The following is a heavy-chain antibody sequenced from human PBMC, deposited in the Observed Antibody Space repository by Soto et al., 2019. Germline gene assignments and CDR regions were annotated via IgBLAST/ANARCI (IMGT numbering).Heavy chain of an antibody. V-gene: IGHV3-30-3*01. CDR3: ARDEQQLVPSYYFDY. J-gene: IGHJ4*02. Sequence: GGSLRLSCAASGFTFSSYAMHWVRQAPGKGLEWVAVISYDGSNKYYADSVKGRFTISRDNSKNTLYLQMNSLRAEDTAVYYCARDEQQLVPSYYFDYWGQGTLVTVSS. CDR1: GFTFSSYA. D-gene: IGHD6-13*01. CDR2: ISYDGSNK.